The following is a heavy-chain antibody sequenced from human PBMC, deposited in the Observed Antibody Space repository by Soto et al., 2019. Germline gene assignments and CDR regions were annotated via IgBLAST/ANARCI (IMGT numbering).Heavy chain of an antibody. Sequence: TGGSLSLSCAASGFTFSGSGMHWVRQAPGKGLAWVAGISYYGSNKYYADSVKGRFTICRDNSKNTLYLQSNSLRAEDTAVYYCAKDRMGEKYYHTSMDVWGQGTTVTVSS. CDR1: GFTFSGSG. D-gene: IGHD3-9*01. V-gene: IGHV3-30*18. CDR2: ISYYGSNK. J-gene: IGHJ6*02. CDR3: AKDRMGEKYYHTSMDV.